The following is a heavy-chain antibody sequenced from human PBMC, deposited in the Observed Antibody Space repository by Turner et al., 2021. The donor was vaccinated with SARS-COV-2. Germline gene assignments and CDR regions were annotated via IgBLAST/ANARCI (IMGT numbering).Heavy chain of an antibody. CDR3: ARDLSDYWYFDL. J-gene: IGHJ2*01. CDR1: GFTVSSNY. CDR2: IYGGGST. V-gene: IGHV3-66*01. Sequence: EVQLVESGGGLVRPGGSLRLSCAASGFTVSSNYMSWVRQAPGKGLEWVSVIYGGGSTYYADSVKGRFTISRDNSKNTLYLQMNGLRAEDTAMFYCARDLSDYWYFDLWGRGTLVTVSS.